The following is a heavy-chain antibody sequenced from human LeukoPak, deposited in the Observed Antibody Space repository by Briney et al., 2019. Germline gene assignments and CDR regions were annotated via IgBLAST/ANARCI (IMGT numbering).Heavy chain of an antibody. Sequence: GGSLRLSCAASGFTFSSYWMHWVRQAPGKGLVWVSRINSDGSSTSYADSVKGRFTISRDNAKNTLYLQMNSLRAEDTAVYYCARAVGYSSGWSDYWGQGTLVTVSS. J-gene: IGHJ4*02. D-gene: IGHD6-19*01. V-gene: IGHV3-74*01. CDR1: GFTFSSYW. CDR3: ARAVGYSSGWSDY. CDR2: INSDGSST.